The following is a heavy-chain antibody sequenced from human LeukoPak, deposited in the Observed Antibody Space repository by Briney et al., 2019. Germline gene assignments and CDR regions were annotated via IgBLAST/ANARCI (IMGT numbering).Heavy chain of an antibody. D-gene: IGHD3-22*01. CDR3: ASNRDEYYYDSSGYPDY. J-gene: IGHJ4*02. CDR2: IYYSGST. CDR1: GGSISSGGYY. V-gene: IGHV4-31*03. Sequence: SETLSLTCTVSGGSISSGGYYWSWIRQHPGKGLEWIGYIYYSGSTYYNPSLKSRVTISVDTSKNQFSLKLSSVTAADTAVYYCASNRDEYYYDSSGYPDYWGQGTLVTVSS.